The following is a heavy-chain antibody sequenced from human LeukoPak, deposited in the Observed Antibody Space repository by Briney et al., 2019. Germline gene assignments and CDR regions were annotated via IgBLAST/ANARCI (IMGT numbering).Heavy chain of an antibody. CDR3: AKRQGGRMVVGAFDI. CDR1: GFTFSSYG. Sequence: GGSLRLSCAASGFTFSSYGMHWVRQAPGKGLEWVAFIRYDGSNKYYADSVKGRFTISRDNSKNTLYLQMNSLRAEDTAVYYCAKRQGGRMVVGAFDIWGQGTMVTVSS. CDR2: IRYDGSNK. V-gene: IGHV3-30*02. D-gene: IGHD1-26*01. J-gene: IGHJ3*02.